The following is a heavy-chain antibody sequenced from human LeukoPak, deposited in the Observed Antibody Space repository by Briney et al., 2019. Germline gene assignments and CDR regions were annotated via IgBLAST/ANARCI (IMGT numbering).Heavy chain of an antibody. CDR2: IYYGGST. V-gene: IGHV4-39*01. D-gene: IGHD3-22*01. CDR1: GGSFSTTSYY. J-gene: IGHJ4*02. CDR3: ARRDYYDSDGYYYDY. Sequence: SESLSLTCTVSGGSFSTTSYYWGWIRQPPGKGLEGIGSIYYGGSTYYNPSLKSRVTMSVDTSKNQFSLKLSSVTAADTAVYYCARRDYYDSDGYYYDYWGQGTLVTVSS.